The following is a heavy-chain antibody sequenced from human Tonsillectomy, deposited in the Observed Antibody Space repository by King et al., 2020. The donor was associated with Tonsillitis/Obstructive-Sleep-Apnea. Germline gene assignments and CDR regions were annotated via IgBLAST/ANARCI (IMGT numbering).Heavy chain of an antibody. V-gene: IGHV4-39*01. CDR3: ARLLYSSSWSHGYYYMDV. D-gene: IGHD6-13*01. J-gene: IGHJ6*03. Sequence: QLQESGPGLVKPSETLSLSCTVSGGAISSSSYYWGWIRQPPGKGLGWIGSIYYSGGTSYNPSLKCRVPISVDTSKNPFSLKVISVTASDTAVYYCARLLYSSSWSHGYYYMDVWGKGTTVTVSS. CDR1: GGAISSSSYY. CDR2: IYYSGGT.